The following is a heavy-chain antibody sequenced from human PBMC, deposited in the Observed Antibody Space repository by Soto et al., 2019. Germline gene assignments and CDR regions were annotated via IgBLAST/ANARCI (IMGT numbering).Heavy chain of an antibody. CDR1: GFTFSSYS. CDR2: ISSSSSTI. V-gene: IGHV3-48*01. J-gene: IGHJ3*02. CDR3: ARDYGYSRGAFDI. D-gene: IGHD4-17*01. Sequence: EVQLVESGGGLVQPGGSLRLSCAASGFTFSSYSMNWVRQAPGKELEWVSYISSSSSTIYYADSVKGRFTISRDNAKNSLYLQMNSLRAEDTAVYYCARDYGYSRGAFDIWGQGTIVTVSS.